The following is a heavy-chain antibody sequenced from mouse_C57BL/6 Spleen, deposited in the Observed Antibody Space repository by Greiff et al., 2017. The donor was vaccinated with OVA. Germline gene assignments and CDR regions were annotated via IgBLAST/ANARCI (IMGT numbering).Heavy chain of an antibody. Sequence: VKLMESGPGLVAPSQSLSITCTVSGFSLTSYGVDWVRQSPGKGLEWLGVIWGVGSTNYNSALKSRLSISKDNSKSQVFLKMNSLQTDDTAMYYCASLHYGSSYAMDYWGQGTSVTVSS. CDR3: ASLHYGSSYAMDY. V-gene: IGHV2-6*01. CDR2: IWGVGST. J-gene: IGHJ4*01. CDR1: GFSLTSYG. D-gene: IGHD1-1*01.